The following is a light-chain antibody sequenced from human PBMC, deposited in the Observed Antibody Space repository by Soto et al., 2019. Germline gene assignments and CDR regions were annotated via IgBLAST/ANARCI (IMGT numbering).Light chain of an antibody. CDR1: QSVSSSY. CDR2: GAS. V-gene: IGKV3-20*01. CDR3: QQYGST. J-gene: IGKJ1*01. Sequence: EIVLTQSPGTLSLSPGERATLSCRASQSVSSSYLAWYQQKPGQAPRLVIYGASSRATGIPDRFSGSGSGTEFTLTSRRLEPEDFGVYYCQQYGSTFGEGTKVEIK.